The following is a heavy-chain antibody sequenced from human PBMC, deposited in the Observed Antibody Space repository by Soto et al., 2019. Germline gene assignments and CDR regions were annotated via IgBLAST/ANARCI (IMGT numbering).Heavy chain of an antibody. Sequence: SVKVSCKASGGTFSSYTISWVRQAPGQGLEWMGRIIPILGIANYAQKFQGRVTITADKSTSTAYMELSSLRSEDTAVYYCARVSTYCSGGSCYVLLDYWGQGTLVTVSS. D-gene: IGHD2-15*01. CDR3: ARVSTYCSGGSCYVLLDY. V-gene: IGHV1-69*02. CDR2: IIPILGIA. CDR1: GGTFSSYT. J-gene: IGHJ4*02.